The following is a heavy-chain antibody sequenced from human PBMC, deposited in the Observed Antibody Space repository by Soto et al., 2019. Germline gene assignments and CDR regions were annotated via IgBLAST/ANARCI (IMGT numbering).Heavy chain of an antibody. CDR1: GFTLSSYW. CDR3: ARVGNCSMSSCYFDN. V-gene: IGHV3-74*01. Sequence: GGSLRLSCAASGFTLSSYWMHWVRQVPGKGLVWVSRINADGSYTHYADSVKGRFTISRDNAKNTLYLQMSSLRGDDTAVYYCARVGNCSMSSCYFDNWGQGT. CDR2: INADGSYT. J-gene: IGHJ4*02. D-gene: IGHD2-2*01.